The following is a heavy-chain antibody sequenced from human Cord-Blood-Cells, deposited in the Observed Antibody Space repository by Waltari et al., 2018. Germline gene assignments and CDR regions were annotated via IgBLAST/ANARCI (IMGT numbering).Heavy chain of an antibody. J-gene: IGHJ3*02. Sequence: QVQPVQSGAAVKTPGASVKCSRKASGYHFTGYYMHWVGQAPGQGLEWMGWINPNSGGTNYAQKFQGRVTMTRDTSISTAYMELSRLGSDDTAVYYCARGAELGLYAFDIWGQGTMVTVSS. CDR2: INPNSGGT. CDR3: ARGAELGLYAFDI. CDR1: GYHFTGYY. D-gene: IGHD2-8*01. V-gene: IGHV1-2*02.